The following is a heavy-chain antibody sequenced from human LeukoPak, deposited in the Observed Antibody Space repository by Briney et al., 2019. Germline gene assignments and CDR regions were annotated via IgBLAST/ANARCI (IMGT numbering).Heavy chain of an antibody. D-gene: IGHD4-11*01. V-gene: IGHV4-61*02. CDR1: GGSISSGSYY. CDR2: IYTSGST. CDR3: ARALHPLHAKHYYYYYYMDV. Sequence: SETLSLTCTVSGGSISSGSYYWSWIRQPAGKGLEWIGRIYTSGSTNYNPSLKSRVTISTDASKNQFSLNLSSVTAADTAVYYCARALHPLHAKHYYYYYYMDVWGKGTTVTVSS. J-gene: IGHJ6*03.